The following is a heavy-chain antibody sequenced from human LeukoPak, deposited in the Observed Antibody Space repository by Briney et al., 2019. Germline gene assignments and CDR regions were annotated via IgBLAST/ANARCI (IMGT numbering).Heavy chain of an antibody. D-gene: IGHD6-19*01. J-gene: IGHJ4*02. CDR2: ISGSAYST. CDR1: GFIFSSYA. V-gene: IGHV3-23*01. CDR3: AKETVAAPPIDY. Sequence: PGGSLRLSCAASGFIFSSYAMSWVRQAPGKGLGWVSAISGSAYSTYYADSVKGRFTISRDNSKNTLYLQMNSLRAEDTAVYYCAKETVAAPPIDYWGQGTLVTVSS.